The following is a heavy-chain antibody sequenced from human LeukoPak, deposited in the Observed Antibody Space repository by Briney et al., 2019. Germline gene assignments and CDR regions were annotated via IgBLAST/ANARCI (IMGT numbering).Heavy chain of an antibody. J-gene: IGHJ4*02. V-gene: IGHV4-59*01. CDR2: IHYSGGT. D-gene: IGHD6-6*01. Sequence: SETLSLTCTASGGTFSRYFRSWVRQPPGKGLEWIGYIHYSGGTTYNPSLKGRVTISVDTSENQCYLKLSSVTAEDTGLYYCERISEEARRYARDSDYWGQGTLVTVSS. CDR1: GGTFSRYF. CDR3: ERISEEARRYARDSDY.